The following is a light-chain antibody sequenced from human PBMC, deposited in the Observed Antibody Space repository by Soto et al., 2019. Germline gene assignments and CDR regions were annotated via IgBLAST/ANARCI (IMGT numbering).Light chain of an antibody. CDR3: QQYNNWPRT. J-gene: IGKJ1*01. Sequence: DIQMTQSPSTLSASVGDRVTITCRASQSISSWLAWYQQKPGKAPKLPIYKASSLESGVPSRFSGSGSGTEFTLTISSLQSEDFAVYYCQQYNNWPRTFGQGTKVDIK. CDR2: KAS. CDR1: QSISSW. V-gene: IGKV1-5*03.